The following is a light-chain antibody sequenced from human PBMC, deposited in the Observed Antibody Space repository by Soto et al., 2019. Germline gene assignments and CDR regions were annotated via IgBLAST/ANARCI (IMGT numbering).Light chain of an antibody. V-gene: IGKV3-20*01. J-gene: IGKJ1*01. CDR3: QQYDSSPQT. Sequence: EIVLTQSPGTLSLSRGERATLSCRASQSVSSSYLAWYQQKPGQAPRLLISGASSRAAGIPDRFSGSGSGTDFTLTITRLEPEDFAVYYCQQYDSSPQTFGHGTKVDIK. CDR2: GAS. CDR1: QSVSSSY.